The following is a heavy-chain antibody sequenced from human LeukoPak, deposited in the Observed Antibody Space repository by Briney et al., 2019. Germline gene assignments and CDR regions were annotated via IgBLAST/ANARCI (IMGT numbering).Heavy chain of an antibody. D-gene: IGHD6-19*01. CDR2: IYPGDSDT. Sequence: GESLKISFNGSGYRFTSYWIGWVRQLPGKGLEWMGIIYPGDSDTRYSPSFQGQVTISADTSISTAYLQWSSLKASDTAMYYCASSKYSSGWYGDLDYWGQGTLVTVSS. J-gene: IGHJ4*02. CDR3: ASSKYSSGWYGDLDY. V-gene: IGHV5-51*01. CDR1: GYRFTSYW.